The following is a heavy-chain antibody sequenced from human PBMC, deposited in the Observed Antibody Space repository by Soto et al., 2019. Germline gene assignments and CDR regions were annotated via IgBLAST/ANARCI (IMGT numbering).Heavy chain of an antibody. D-gene: IGHD3-3*01. J-gene: IGHJ2*01. CDR1: GYKFSTYG. Sequence: QVQLVQSGAEVKKPGASVKVSCKSSGYKFSTYGISWVRQAPGQGLEWMGWISNYNGNTNSAQKFQGRVTLTTDTSTNTAYMELRSLRSDDTAVYYCARGAPITQDGWFFDLWGRGTLVTVSS. V-gene: IGHV1-18*01. CDR2: ISNYNGNT. CDR3: ARGAPITQDGWFFDL.